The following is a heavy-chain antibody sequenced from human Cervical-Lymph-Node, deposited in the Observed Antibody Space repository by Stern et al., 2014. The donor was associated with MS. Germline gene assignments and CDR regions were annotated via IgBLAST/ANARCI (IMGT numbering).Heavy chain of an antibody. J-gene: IGHJ3*02. V-gene: IGHV1-69*01. Sequence: QVQLMQSGAEVKKPGSSVKVSCKASGGTFSSYAITWVRQAPGRGLEWMGEIIPMFATTKYAQKFQGRVTIIADGSTTTAYMELSSLRSEDTAVYYCARRDYYDSSGYYGDAFDIWGQGTMVTVSS. CDR3: ARRDYYDSSGYYGDAFDI. CDR2: IIPMFATT. D-gene: IGHD3-22*01. CDR1: GGTFSSYA.